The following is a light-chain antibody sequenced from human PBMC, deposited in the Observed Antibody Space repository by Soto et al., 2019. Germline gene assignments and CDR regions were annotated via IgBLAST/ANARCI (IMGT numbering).Light chain of an antibody. CDR2: EVT. CDR3: SSYTDSSNYV. CDR1: SSERTICIC. Sequence: QSALTQPGSVSGSPGLSITLSCPGTSSERTICICVSWYQQQPGKAPKLMIYEVTNRPSGVSKRFSGSRSGNTASLAISGLQDEDEAGYYCSSYTDSSNYVFGTGTKVTV. V-gene: IGLV2-14*01. J-gene: IGLJ1*01.